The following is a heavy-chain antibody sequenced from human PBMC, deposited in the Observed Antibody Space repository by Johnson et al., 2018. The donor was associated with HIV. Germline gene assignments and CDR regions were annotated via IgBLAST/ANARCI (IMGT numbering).Heavy chain of an antibody. Sequence: VQLVESGGGLVQSGGSLRLSCAASGFTFSRDWMNWVRQAPGKGLEWVANINQAGSEKYYVDSVKGRFTISRDNAKNSLHLQMNSLRAEDTAGYYSVRDPDPLSGVAFDFWGQGTMVTVSS. V-gene: IGHV3-7*01. CDR2: INQAGSEK. CDR3: VRDPDPLSGVAFDF. J-gene: IGHJ3*01. D-gene: IGHD2-8*01. CDR1: GFTFSRDW.